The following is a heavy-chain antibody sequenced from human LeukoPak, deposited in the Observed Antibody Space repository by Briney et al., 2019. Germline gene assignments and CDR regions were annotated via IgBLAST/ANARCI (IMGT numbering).Heavy chain of an antibody. CDR3: AGGYGSGSYYNPYYYYGMDV. D-gene: IGHD3-10*01. CDR1: GATFSSYA. J-gene: IGHJ6*02. V-gene: IGHV1-69*04. Sequence: GASVKVSCKASGATFSSYAISWVRQAPGQGLEWMGRIIPILGIANYAQKFQGRVTITADKSTSTAYMELSSLRSEDTAVYYCAGGYGSGSYYNPYYYYGMDVWGQGTTVTVSS. CDR2: IIPILGIA.